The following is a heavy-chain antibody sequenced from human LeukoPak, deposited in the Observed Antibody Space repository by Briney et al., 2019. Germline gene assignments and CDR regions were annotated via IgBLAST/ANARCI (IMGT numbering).Heavy chain of an antibody. J-gene: IGHJ4*02. CDR1: GGSISNSNYH. Sequence: SETLSLTCTVSGGSISNSNYHWAWIRQPPGRGLEWIGALYFIGNTYYNLSLKSRVTILIDTSKNQFSLKLTSVTAADTAVYYCARSDTTWGQGTLVTVSS. D-gene: IGHD1-26*01. CDR3: ARSDTT. CDR2: LYFIGNT. V-gene: IGHV4-39*07.